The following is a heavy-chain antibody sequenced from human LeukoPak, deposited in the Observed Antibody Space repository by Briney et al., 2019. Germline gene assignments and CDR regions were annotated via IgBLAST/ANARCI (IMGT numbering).Heavy chain of an antibody. CDR2: IYTSGST. V-gene: IGHV4-4*07. Sequence: PSETLSLTCTVSGDSISSHYWSWIRQPAGKGLEWIGRIYTSGSTTYNPSLKSRVTMSVDTSKNQFSLKLSSVTAADTAVYYCARGLGYCSGGSCLAFDYWGQGTLVTVSS. D-gene: IGHD2-15*01. CDR3: ARGLGYCSGGSCLAFDY. J-gene: IGHJ4*02. CDR1: GDSISSHY.